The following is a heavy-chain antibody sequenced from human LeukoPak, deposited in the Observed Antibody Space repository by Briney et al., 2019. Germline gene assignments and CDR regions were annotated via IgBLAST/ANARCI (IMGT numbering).Heavy chain of an antibody. D-gene: IGHD2-2*01. Sequence: ASVKVSCKASGYTFTSYGISWVRQAPGQGLEWMGWISAYNGNTNYAQKLQGRVTMTTDTSTSTAYMELRSLRSDDTAVYYCARGGYQLPSPYYYYYMDVWGKGTTVTVSS. CDR1: GYTFTSYG. CDR3: ARGGYQLPSPYYYYYMDV. V-gene: IGHV1-18*01. J-gene: IGHJ6*03. CDR2: ISAYNGNT.